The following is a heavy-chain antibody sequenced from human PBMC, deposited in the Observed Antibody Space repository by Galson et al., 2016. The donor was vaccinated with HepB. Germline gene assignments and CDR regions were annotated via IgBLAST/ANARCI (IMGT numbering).Heavy chain of an antibody. V-gene: IGHV3-23*01. D-gene: IGHD1-7*01. J-gene: IGHJ6*02. CDR3: AKDHTGSTVGWSDGMDV. CDR2: ITGTGGGT. CDR1: GFSFSTFA. Sequence: SLRLSCAASGFSFSTFAMSWVRQAPGKGLEWISGITGTGGGTYYADSVKGRFTISRDTSKNTLFLQLSSLRVEDTAVYYCAKDHTGSTVGWSDGMDVWGQGTRVRVSS.